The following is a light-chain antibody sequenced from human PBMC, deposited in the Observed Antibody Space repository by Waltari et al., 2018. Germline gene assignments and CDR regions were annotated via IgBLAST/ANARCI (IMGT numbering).Light chain of an antibody. V-gene: IGLV2-14*03. Sequence: QSALTQPAPVSGSPGQSLTISCTGPSSDVGGYNYVSWYQQHPGKAPKLMIYDVSNRPSGVSNRFSGSKSGNTASLTISGLQAEDEADYYCSSYTSSSTYVFGTGTKVTVL. CDR2: DVS. CDR1: SSDVGGYNY. CDR3: SSYTSSSTYV. J-gene: IGLJ1*01.